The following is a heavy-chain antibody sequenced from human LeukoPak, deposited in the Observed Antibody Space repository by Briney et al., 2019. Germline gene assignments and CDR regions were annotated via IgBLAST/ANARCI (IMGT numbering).Heavy chain of an antibody. CDR2: IYTSGST. CDR3: ARSYDILTGYKPGAFDI. D-gene: IGHD3-9*01. Sequence: SETLSLTCTVSGGSISSGSYYWSWIRQPAGKELEWIGRIYTSGSTNYNPSLKSRVTISVDTSKNQFSLKLSSVTAADTAVYYCARSYDILTGYKPGAFDIWGQGTMVTVSS. V-gene: IGHV4-61*02. J-gene: IGHJ3*02. CDR1: GGSISSGSYY.